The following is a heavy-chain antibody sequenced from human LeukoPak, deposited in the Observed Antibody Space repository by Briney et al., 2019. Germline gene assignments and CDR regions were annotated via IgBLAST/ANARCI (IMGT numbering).Heavy chain of an antibody. CDR2: INQSDST. CDR1: GGSFSGYY. V-gene: IGHV4-34*01. Sequence: SETLSLTCGVYGGSFSGYYWTWIRQPPGKGLEWIGEINQSDSTNYNPSLRSRLTIAVDTSKTHFSLELSSVTAADTAVYYCARFTGWFDPWGQGTPVTVSS. D-gene: IGHD1-14*01. J-gene: IGHJ5*02. CDR3: ARFTGWFDP.